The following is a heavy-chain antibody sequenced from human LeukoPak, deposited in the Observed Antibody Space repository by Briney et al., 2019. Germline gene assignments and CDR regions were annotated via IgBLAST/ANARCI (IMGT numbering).Heavy chain of an antibody. D-gene: IGHD1-1*01. V-gene: IGHV3-53*01. J-gene: IGHJ4*02. Sequence: GGSLRLSCAVSGFTVSGDYMSWVRQAPGKGLEWVSVIYSGGSTYYADSVKGRFTISRDNSKSTLYLQMNSLRAEDTAVYYCARDPLSTTPGDYWGQGTLVTVSS. CDR2: IYSGGST. CDR3: ARDPLSTTPGDY. CDR1: GFTVSGDY.